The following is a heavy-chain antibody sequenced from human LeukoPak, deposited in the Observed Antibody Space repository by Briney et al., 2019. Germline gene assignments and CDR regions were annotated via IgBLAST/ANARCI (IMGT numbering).Heavy chain of an antibody. CDR2: IKQDGSEK. Sequence: GGSLRLSCAASGFTFSSYWMSWVCQAPGKGLEWVANIKQDGSEKYYVDSVKGRFTISRDNAKNSLYLQINSLRAEDTAVYYCAGDQVPHYYYGMDVWGQGTTVTVSS. CDR3: AGDQVPHYYYGMDV. J-gene: IGHJ6*02. CDR1: GFTFSSYW. V-gene: IGHV3-7*01.